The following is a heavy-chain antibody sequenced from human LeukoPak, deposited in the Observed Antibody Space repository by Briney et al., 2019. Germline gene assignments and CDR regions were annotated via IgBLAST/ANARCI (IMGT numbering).Heavy chain of an antibody. Sequence: GGSLRLSCAASGFTFSSYWMHWGRQAPGKGLVWVSRINSDGSSTSYADSVKGRFTISRDNAKNTLYLQMTSLRAEDTAVYYCASGVGATGPFDYWGQGTLVTVSS. D-gene: IGHD1-26*01. CDR2: INSDGSST. CDR1: GFTFSSYW. J-gene: IGHJ4*02. CDR3: ASGVGATGPFDY. V-gene: IGHV3-74*01.